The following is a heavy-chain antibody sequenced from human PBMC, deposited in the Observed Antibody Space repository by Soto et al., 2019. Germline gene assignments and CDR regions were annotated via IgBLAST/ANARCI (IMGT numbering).Heavy chain of an antibody. CDR3: ARGLMWDDYGDFHYYYYMDV. CDR2: IYYSGGT. CDR1: GGSISSGGYY. J-gene: IGHJ6*03. Sequence: SETLSLTCTVSGGSISSGGYYWSWIRQHPGKGLEWIGYIYYSGGTYYNPSPKSRVTISVDTSKNQFSLKLSSVTAADTAVYYCARGLMWDDYGDFHYYYYMDVWGKGTTVTVSS. V-gene: IGHV4-31*03. D-gene: IGHD4-17*01.